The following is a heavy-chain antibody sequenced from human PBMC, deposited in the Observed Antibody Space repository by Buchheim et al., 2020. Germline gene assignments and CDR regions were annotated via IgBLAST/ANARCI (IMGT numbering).Heavy chain of an antibody. CDR1: GGSFSGYY. V-gene: IGHV4-34*01. CDR2: INHSGST. Sequence: QVQLQQWGAGLLKPSETLSLACAVYGGSFSGYYWSWIRQPPGKGLEWIGEINHSGSTNYNPSLKSRVTISVDTSKNQFSLKLSSVTAADTAVYYCARVPTPYYYYGMDVWGQGTT. CDR3: ARVPTPYYYYGMDV. J-gene: IGHJ6*02.